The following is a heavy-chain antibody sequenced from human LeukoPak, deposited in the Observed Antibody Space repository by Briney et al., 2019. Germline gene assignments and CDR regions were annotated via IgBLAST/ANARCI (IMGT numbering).Heavy chain of an antibody. Sequence: GGSLRLSCAASGFTFSSYAMHWVRQAPGKGLEWVAVMWFDGSIKYYADSVKGRFTISRDNSKNTLYLQMNSLRAEDTAVYYCARETRGDTVTFDYWGQGTLVTVSS. CDR1: GFTFSSYA. D-gene: IGHD4-17*01. CDR3: ARETRGDTVTFDY. V-gene: IGHV3-33*08. CDR2: MWFDGSIK. J-gene: IGHJ4*02.